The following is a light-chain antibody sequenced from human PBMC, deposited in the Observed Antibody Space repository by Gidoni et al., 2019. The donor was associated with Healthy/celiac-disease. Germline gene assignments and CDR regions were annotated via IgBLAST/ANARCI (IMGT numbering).Light chain of an antibody. Sequence: SVLTQPPSVSGAPGQRVTTSCTGSSSNIGAGYDVHWYQQLPGTAPKLLLYGNSNRPSGVPDRFSGSKSGTSASLAITGLQAEDEADYYCQSYDSSLSALFGGGTKLTVL. CDR3: QSYDSSLSAL. V-gene: IGLV1-40*01. CDR1: SSNIGAGYD. J-gene: IGLJ2*01. CDR2: GNS.